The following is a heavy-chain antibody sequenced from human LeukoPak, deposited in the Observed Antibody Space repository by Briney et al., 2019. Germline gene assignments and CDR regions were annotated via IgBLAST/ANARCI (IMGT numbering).Heavy chain of an antibody. J-gene: IGHJ3*02. D-gene: IGHD3-22*01. CDR2: IYYSGST. Sequence: SETLSLTCTVSGGSISSYYWSWIRQPPGKGLEWIGYIYYSGSTNYNPSLKCRVTISVDTSKNQFSLKLSSVTAADTAVYYCARKRSHYYDSSGYYYAFDIWGQGTMVTVSS. V-gene: IGHV4-59*01. CDR1: GGSISSYY. CDR3: ARKRSHYYDSSGYYYAFDI.